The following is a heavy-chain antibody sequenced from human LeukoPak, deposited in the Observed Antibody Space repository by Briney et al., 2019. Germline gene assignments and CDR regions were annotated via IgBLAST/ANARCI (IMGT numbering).Heavy chain of an antibody. D-gene: IGHD2-15*01. CDR1: GFTFDDYA. V-gene: IGHV3-9*01. Sequence: GGSLRLSCAASGFTFDDYAMHWVRQAPGKGLEWVSGISWNSGSIGYADSVKGRFTISRDNAKNSLYLQMNSLRAEDTALCYCAKDIRRCSGGSCYSGLGYYYYYGMDVWGQGTTVTVS. J-gene: IGHJ6*02. CDR3: AKDIRRCSGGSCYSGLGYYYYYGMDV. CDR2: ISWNSGSI.